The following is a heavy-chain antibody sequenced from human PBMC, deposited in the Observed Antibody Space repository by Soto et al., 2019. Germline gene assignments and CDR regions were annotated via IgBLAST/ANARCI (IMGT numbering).Heavy chain of an antibody. D-gene: IGHD6-6*01. Sequence: QITLKESGPTLVKPTQTLTLTCTFSGFSLSTSGVGVGWIRQPPGKALEWLALIYWDDDKRYSPSLKRRLTITKDTSKNQVVLTMTNMDPVDTATYYCAHRPLRISYSSSDWFDPWGQGTLVTVSS. CDR2: IYWDDDK. CDR3: AHRPLRISYSSSDWFDP. V-gene: IGHV2-5*02. CDR1: GFSLSTSGVG. J-gene: IGHJ5*02.